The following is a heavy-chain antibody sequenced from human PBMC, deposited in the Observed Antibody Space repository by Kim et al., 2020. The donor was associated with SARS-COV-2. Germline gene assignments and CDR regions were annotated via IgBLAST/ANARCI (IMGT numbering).Heavy chain of an antibody. V-gene: IGHV3-23*01. J-gene: IGHJ4*02. CDR2: ISGGGSRT. Sequence: GGSLRLSCAASGFTFSLSAMTWVRQAPGEGLEWVSSISGGGSRTDYADSVKGRFTISRDNSKNTLYLQMNSLRADDTAVYYCARPVTTTTDWGYWGQGTLVTVSP. CDR3: ARPVTTTTDWGY. CDR1: GFTFSLSA. D-gene: IGHD4-17*01.